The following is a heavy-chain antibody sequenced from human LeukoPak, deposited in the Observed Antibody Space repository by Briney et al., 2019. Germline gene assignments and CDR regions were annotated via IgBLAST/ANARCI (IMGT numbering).Heavy chain of an antibody. CDR2: ISSSGSTI. J-gene: IGHJ6*02. CDR1: GFTFSSYE. V-gene: IGHV3-48*03. Sequence: GGSLRLSCAASGFTFSSYEMNWVRQAPGKGLEWVSYISSSGSTIYYADSVKGRFTISRDNAKNSLYLQMNSLRAEDTAVYYCARAFPTTFYYYGMDVWGQGTTVTVSS. D-gene: IGHD1-14*01. CDR3: ARAFPTTFYYYGMDV.